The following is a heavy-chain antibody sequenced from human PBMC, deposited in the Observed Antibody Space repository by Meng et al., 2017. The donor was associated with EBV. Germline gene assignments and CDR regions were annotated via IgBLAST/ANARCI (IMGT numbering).Heavy chain of an antibody. V-gene: IGHV1-69*01. CDR3: ASESGRGYTPDY. CDR2: LIPMSGAP. D-gene: IGHD3-10*01. J-gene: IGHJ4*02. CDR1: GGTFTSDA. Sequence: QVQVVQSGAEGKKPGSSVTASCKTSGGTFTSDAISWVRQAPGQGLEWMGGLIPMSGAPNYAQKFQGRITITADESTSTHYMDLSSLRSEDTAVYYCASESGRGYTPDYWGQGTLVTVSS.